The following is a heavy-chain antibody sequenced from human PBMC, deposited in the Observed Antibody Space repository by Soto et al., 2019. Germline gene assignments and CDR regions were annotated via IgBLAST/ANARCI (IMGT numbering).Heavy chain of an antibody. CDR2: IIPIFGTA. D-gene: IGHD3-3*02. V-gene: IGHV1-69*01. Sequence: QVQLLQSWAEVKKPGSSVKVSCKASGGTFSSYAISWVRQAPGHGLEWMGGIIPIFGTANYAQKFQGRVTITADESTSTAYMELSSLRSEDTAVYYCARENGIRPPGYFDYWGQGTLVTVSS. J-gene: IGHJ4*02. CDR1: GGTFSSYA. CDR3: ARENGIRPPGYFDY.